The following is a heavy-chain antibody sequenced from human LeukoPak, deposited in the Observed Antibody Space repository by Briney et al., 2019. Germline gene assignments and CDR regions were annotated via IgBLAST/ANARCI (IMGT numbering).Heavy chain of an antibody. D-gene: IGHD3-10*01. V-gene: IGHV3-49*04. Sequence: GGSLRLSCTASGFTFGDYAMSWVRQAPGKGLEWVGFIRSKAYGGTTEYAASVKGRFTISRDDSKSIAYLQMNSLKTEDTAVYYCTRDTNRGIDYWGQGTLVTVSS. CDR3: TRDTNRGIDY. J-gene: IGHJ4*02. CDR1: GFTFGDYA. CDR2: IRSKAYGGTT.